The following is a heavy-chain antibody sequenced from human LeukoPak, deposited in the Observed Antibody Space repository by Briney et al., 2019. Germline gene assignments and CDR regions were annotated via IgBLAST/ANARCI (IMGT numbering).Heavy chain of an antibody. V-gene: IGHV3-23*01. Sequence: PGGSLRLSRAASGFTFSSYAMSWVRQAPGKGLEWVSAISGSGGSTYYADSVKGRFTISRDNSKNTLYLQMNSLRAEDTAVYYCAKASPAARGPNYYYYGMDVWGQGTTVTVSS. CDR1: GFTFSSYA. CDR3: AKASPAARGPNYYYYGMDV. CDR2: ISGSGGST. D-gene: IGHD5-12*01. J-gene: IGHJ6*02.